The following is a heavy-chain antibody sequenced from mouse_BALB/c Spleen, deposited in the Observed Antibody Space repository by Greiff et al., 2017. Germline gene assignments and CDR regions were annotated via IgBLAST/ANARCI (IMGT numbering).Heavy chain of an antibody. J-gene: IGHJ4*01. CDR3: ARHYYGSSYEGAMDY. D-gene: IGHD1-1*01. V-gene: IGHV5-9-3*01. CDR1: GFTFSSYA. CDR2: ISSGGSYT. Sequence: EVQRVESGGGLVKPGGSLKLSCAASGFTFSSYAMSWVRQTPEKRLEWVATISSGGSYTYYPDSVKGRFTISRDNAKNTLYLQMSSLRSEDTAMYYCARHYYGSSYEGAMDYWGQGTSVTVSS.